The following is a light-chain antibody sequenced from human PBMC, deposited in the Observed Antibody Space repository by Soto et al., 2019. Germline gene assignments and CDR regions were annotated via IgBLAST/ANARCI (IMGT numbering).Light chain of an antibody. V-gene: IGLV2-8*01. Sequence: QSVLTQPPSASGSPGQTVTISCTGTSSNVGGYNYVSWYQQHPGKAPKLIIYDVSKRPSGVPDRFSGSKSGNTASLTVSGLQAEDEADYYCSAYAGSNNLVVFGGGTKLTVL. J-gene: IGLJ2*01. CDR3: SAYAGSNNLVV. CDR1: SSNVGGYNY. CDR2: DVS.